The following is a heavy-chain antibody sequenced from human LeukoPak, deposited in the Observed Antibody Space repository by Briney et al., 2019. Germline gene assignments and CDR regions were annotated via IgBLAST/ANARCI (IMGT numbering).Heavy chain of an antibody. V-gene: IGHV1-18*01. J-gene: IGHJ4*02. Sequence: ASVKVSCKASGYTFTSYGISWVRQAPGQGLEWMGWISAYNGNTNYAQKLQGRVTMTTDTSTSTAYMELRSLRSDDTAMYYCAREGPGGLLWFGAHADYWGQGTLVTVSS. CDR2: ISAYNGNT. CDR3: AREGPGGLLWFGAHADY. D-gene: IGHD3-10*01. CDR1: GYTFTSYG.